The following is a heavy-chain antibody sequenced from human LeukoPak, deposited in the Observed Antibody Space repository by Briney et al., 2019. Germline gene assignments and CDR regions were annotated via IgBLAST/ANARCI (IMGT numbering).Heavy chain of an antibody. Sequence: ASVKVSCKASGYTFTDYYMHWVRQAPGQGPEWMGWINPNSGDTNSAQKFQGRVTLTRDTSITTAYMELSRPRFDDAAVYYCARDGSLDYWGQGTLVTVSS. CDR2: INPNSGDT. V-gene: IGHV1-2*02. CDR1: GYTFTDYY. D-gene: IGHD3-10*01. J-gene: IGHJ4*02. CDR3: ARDGSLDY.